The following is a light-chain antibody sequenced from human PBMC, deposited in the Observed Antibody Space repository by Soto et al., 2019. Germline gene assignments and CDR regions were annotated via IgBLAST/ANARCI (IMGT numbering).Light chain of an antibody. CDR3: QQNNSFSIT. CDR1: ESIRRW. V-gene: IGKV1-5*03. J-gene: IGKJ5*01. Sequence: DIQMTQSPSTLSASVGDRVTITCRASESIRRWLAWSQQKPGKAPKLLIYKASSLESGVPSMFSGSGSGTEITLTINSLQADDFATYYCQQNNSFSITFGQGTRLEIK. CDR2: KAS.